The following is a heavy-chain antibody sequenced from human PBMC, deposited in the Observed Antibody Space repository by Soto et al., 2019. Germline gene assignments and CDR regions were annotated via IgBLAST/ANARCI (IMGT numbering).Heavy chain of an antibody. V-gene: IGHV4-39*01. J-gene: IGHJ4*02. CDR3: ARTRTYYDFWSGYYTHDY. CDR2: IYYSGST. D-gene: IGHD3-3*01. Sequence: PSETLSLTCTVSGGSISSSSYYWGWIRQPPGKGLEWIGSIYYSGSTYYNPSLKSRVTISVDTSKNQFSLKLSSVTAADTAVYYCARTRTYYDFWSGYYTHDYWGQGTLVTVSS. CDR1: GGSISSSSYY.